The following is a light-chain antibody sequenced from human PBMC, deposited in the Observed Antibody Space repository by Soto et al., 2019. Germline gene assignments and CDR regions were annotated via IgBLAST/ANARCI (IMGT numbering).Light chain of an antibody. V-gene: IGKV3-15*01. CDR1: QSVGTS. CDR2: FAS. Sequence: EIVMTQSPATLSVSPGERATLSCRASQSVGTSLAWYQQKPGQAPRLLIHFASTRATGIPARFSGSGSGTEFTLTISSLQSEDFAVYYWQQYNVWPRTFGQGTKVEIK. CDR3: QQYNVWPRT. J-gene: IGKJ1*01.